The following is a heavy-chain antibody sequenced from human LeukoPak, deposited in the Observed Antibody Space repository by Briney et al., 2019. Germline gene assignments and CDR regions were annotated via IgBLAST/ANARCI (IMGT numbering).Heavy chain of an antibody. CDR2: IWYDGSNN. D-gene: IGHD3-22*01. CDR3: ARGSTYYDSSGQVPFDY. J-gene: IGHJ4*02. Sequence: GGSLRLSCAASGFTFSSYGMHWVRQAPGKGLEWVAVIWYDGSNNYYADSVKGRFTISRDNSKNTLYLQMNSLRAEDTAVYYCARGSTYYDSSGQVPFDYWGQGTLVTVSS. CDR1: GFTFSSYG. V-gene: IGHV3-33*01.